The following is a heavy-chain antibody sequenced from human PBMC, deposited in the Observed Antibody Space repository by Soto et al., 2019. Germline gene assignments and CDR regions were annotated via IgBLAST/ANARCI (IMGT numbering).Heavy chain of an antibody. V-gene: IGHV3-11*01. D-gene: IGHD3-10*01. CDR3: AVDYGSGSYYPYYYYYYGMYV. CDR1: GFTFSDYY. Sequence: GGSLRLSCAASGFTFSDYYMSWIRQAPGKGLEWVSYISSSGSTIYYADSVKGRFTISRDNAKNSLYLQMNSLRAEDTAVYYCAVDYGSGSYYPYYYYYYGMYVWGQGTTVTVSS. CDR2: ISSSGSTI. J-gene: IGHJ6*02.